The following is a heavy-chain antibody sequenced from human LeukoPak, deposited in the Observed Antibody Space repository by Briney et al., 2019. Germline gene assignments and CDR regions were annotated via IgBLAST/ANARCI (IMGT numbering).Heavy chain of an antibody. CDR2: IKRKGDDGTI. CDR3: TAGTGRSDFDY. D-gene: IGHD3/OR15-3a*01. V-gene: IGHV3-15*01. CDR1: GFSFSNYG. J-gene: IGHJ4*02. Sequence: GGSLRLSCAASGFSFSNYGMHWVRQAPGRGLEWVGRIKRKGDDGTIDYAAPVKGRLSISRDDSKNTLYLQMNSLKSEDTAVYYCTAGTGRSDFDYWGQGTLVTVSS.